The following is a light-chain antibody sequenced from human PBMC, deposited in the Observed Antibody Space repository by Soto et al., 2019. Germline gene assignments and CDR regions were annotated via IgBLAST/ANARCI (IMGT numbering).Light chain of an antibody. CDR2: RSK. V-gene: IGLV1-44*01. CDR1: SSNIGSNT. CDR3: ATWDVSLNGPV. J-gene: IGLJ2*01. Sequence: QPVLTQPPSASGTPGQRVTISCSGSSSNIGSNTVNWYQHLPGTAPKLLIYRSKQRPSGVPDRFSGSKSGTSASLAISGLQPEDEADYYCATWDVSLNGPVFGGGTKVTVL.